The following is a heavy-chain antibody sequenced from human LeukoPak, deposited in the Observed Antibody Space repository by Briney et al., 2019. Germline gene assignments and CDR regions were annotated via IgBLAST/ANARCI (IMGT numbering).Heavy chain of an antibody. CDR1: GFTFSTLW. J-gene: IGHJ3*02. Sequence: GGSLRLSCADSGFTFSTLWMSWVRQAPGRGLEWVATIKYDGSEKYYVDSVKGRFTISRDNAKKSLYLQMNSLRADDTAVYYCARDRSDILTGYNDAFDIWGQGTMVTVSS. D-gene: IGHD3-9*01. V-gene: IGHV3-7*01. CDR2: IKYDGSEK. CDR3: ARDRSDILTGYNDAFDI.